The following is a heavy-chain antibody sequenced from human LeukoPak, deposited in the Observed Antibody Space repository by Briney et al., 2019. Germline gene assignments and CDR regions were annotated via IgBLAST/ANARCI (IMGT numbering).Heavy chain of an antibody. D-gene: IGHD4-17*01. Sequence: GGSLRLSCAASGFTVSSNYMSWVRQAPGKGLGWVSVIYSGGSTYYADSVKGRFTISRHNSKNTLYLQMNSLRAEDTAVYYCARAFGDSWFDYWGQGTLVTVSS. J-gene: IGHJ4*02. CDR3: ARAFGDSWFDY. CDR2: IYSGGST. CDR1: GFTVSSNY. V-gene: IGHV3-53*04.